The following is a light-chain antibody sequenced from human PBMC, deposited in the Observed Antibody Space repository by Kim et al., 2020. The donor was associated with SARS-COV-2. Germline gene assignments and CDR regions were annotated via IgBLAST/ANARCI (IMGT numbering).Light chain of an antibody. V-gene: IGKV3-15*01. CDR3: QQYDNWPPWT. J-gene: IGKJ1*01. CDR1: QSVSSN. CDR2: GAS. Sequence: SPGERATRSCRASQSVSSNLAWYQQKPGQAPSLLIYGASTRATGIPARFSGSGSGTDFTLTISSLQSEDFAVYYCQQYDNWPPWTFGQGTKVDIK.